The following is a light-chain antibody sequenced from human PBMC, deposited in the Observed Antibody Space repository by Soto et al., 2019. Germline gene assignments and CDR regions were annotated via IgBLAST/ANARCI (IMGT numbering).Light chain of an antibody. CDR1: QSVGSW. J-gene: IGKJ1*01. Sequence: IQMTQSPSSLSASVGDSVTITCRASQSVGSWLAWYQQRPGKAPRLLIYDASSLDSGVPARFSGSGSGTEFTLTVSSLQPDDFATYYCQQYDDYSWKTFGQGTKVDIK. V-gene: IGKV1-5*01. CDR2: DAS. CDR3: QQYDDYSWKT.